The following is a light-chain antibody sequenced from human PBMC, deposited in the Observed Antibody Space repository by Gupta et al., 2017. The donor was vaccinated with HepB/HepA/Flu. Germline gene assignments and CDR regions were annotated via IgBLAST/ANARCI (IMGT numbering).Light chain of an antibody. CDR1: SSDVGGYKY. Sequence: QSVLTQPASVSGSPGQSITISCTGTSSDVGGYKYVSWYHQHPGKAHKLMVYDVNYRPSGVSNRFSGSKAVNTASLTISGHQSDDEADYYCSAYTSSSTRVFGGGTKLTVL. V-gene: IGLV2-14*01. CDR3: SAYTSSSTRV. J-gene: IGLJ3*02. CDR2: DVN.